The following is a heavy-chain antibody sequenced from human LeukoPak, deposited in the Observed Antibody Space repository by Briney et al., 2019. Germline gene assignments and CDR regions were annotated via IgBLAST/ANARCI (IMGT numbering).Heavy chain of an antibody. D-gene: IGHD5-24*01. CDR1: GFTFGDYA. CDR3: TRETLRDGYNPPLFDY. Sequence: GGSLRLSCTASGFTFGDYAMSWFRQAPGKGLEWVGFIRSKAYGGTTEYAASVKGRFTISRDDSKSIAYLQMNSLKTEDTAVYYCTRETLRDGYNPPLFDYWGQGTLVTVSS. V-gene: IGHV3-49*03. CDR2: IRSKAYGGTT. J-gene: IGHJ4*02.